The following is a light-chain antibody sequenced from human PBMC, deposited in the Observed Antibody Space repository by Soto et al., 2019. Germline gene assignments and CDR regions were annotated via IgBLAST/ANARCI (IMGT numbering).Light chain of an antibody. Sequence: AIRMTQAPSSLSASTGDRVTITCRASQGSSSYLAWYQQKPGQAPKRLSYAASTLQRGVPSRVSGSGSWTDFSLLLSRLQSEDFATFYCHQYYRNHRTFGQGIKLELK. J-gene: IGKJ1*01. CDR3: HQYYRNHRT. CDR1: QGSSSY. V-gene: IGKV1-8*01. CDR2: AAS.